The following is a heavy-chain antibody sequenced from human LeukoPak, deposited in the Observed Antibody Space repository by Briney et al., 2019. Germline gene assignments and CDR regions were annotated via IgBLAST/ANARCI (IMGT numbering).Heavy chain of an antibody. D-gene: IGHD3-22*01. CDR2: INPYGGTT. J-gene: IGHJ4*02. Sequence: GASVKVSCKASGYTFTSYYMHWVRQAPGQGLEWMGAINPYGGTTNYAQKFQGRVSMTRDTSTSTIYMELSTLTSDDTAVFYCAREYEVIESSGSRSSFEYWGQGTLVTVA. CDR1: GYTFTSYY. V-gene: IGHV1-46*01. CDR3: AREYEVIESSGSRSSFEY.